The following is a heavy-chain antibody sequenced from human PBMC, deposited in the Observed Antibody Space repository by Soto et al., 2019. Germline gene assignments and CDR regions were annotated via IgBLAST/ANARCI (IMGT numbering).Heavy chain of an antibody. V-gene: IGHV1-18*01. CDR1: GYTFTNHG. CDR2: ISAYNDDT. CDR3: ARQKMAGNCDY. J-gene: IGHJ4*02. D-gene: IGHD6-19*01. Sequence: QVHLVQSGAEVKKPGASVKVSCKASGYTFTNHGLNWVRQAPGQGPEWMGWISAYNDDTNFAQKFQGRVTMTTDTSTSTAYMELRSLTSDDTAVYYCARQKMAGNCDYWGQGTLVTVSS.